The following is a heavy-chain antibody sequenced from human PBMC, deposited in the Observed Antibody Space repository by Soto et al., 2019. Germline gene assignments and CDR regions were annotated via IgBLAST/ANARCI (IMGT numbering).Heavy chain of an antibody. Sequence: GGSLRLSCAASGFSFSDDAMHWVRQAPCQGLEWVAVITYDGSNKYYADSVRGRFTISRDNSKSTLYLQMDSLIIDDTAVYYCARDVGTQLDFWSTSGMDVWGQGTTVTVSS. J-gene: IGHJ6*02. CDR3: ARDVGTQLDFWSTSGMDV. CDR2: ITYDGSNK. D-gene: IGHD3-3*01. CDR1: GFSFSDDA. V-gene: IGHV3-30-3*01.